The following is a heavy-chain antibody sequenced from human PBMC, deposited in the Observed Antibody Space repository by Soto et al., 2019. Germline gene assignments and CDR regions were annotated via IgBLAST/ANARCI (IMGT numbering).Heavy chain of an antibody. J-gene: IGHJ6*03. CDR2: INAGNGNT. CDR1: GYTFTSSA. CDR3: ARDRRLRFLEWSHIFDYMDV. Sequence: ASVKVSCKASGYTFTSSARHWVRQAPGQRLEWMGWINAGNGNTKYSQKFQGRVTITRDTSASTAYMELSSLRSEDTAVYYCARDRRLRFLEWSHIFDYMDVWGKGTTVTVSS. V-gene: IGHV1-3*01. D-gene: IGHD3-3*01.